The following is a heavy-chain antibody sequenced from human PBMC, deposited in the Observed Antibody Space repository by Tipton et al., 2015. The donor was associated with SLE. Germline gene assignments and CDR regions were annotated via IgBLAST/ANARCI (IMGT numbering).Heavy chain of an antibody. J-gene: IGHJ3*01. V-gene: IGHV4-59*08. CDR1: GGSISSYY. CDR3: ARSNFGGRHDAFDV. Sequence: TLSLTCTVSGGSISSYYWSWIRQPPGKGLEWIGYIYYSGSTNYNPSLKSRVTMSIDTSKNQFSLNLHSVTAADTAVYYCARSNFGGRHDAFDVWGRGTMVTVS. CDR2: IYYSGST. D-gene: IGHD4-23*01.